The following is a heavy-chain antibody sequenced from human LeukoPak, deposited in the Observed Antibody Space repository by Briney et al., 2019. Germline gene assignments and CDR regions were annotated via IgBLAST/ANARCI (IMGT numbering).Heavy chain of an antibody. CDR1: GGSISSYY. J-gene: IGHJ4*02. D-gene: IGHD3-22*01. V-gene: IGHV4-4*07. CDR3: AISYYYDSSGYYLDY. CDR2: IYTSGST. Sequence: SETLSLTCTVSGGSISSYYWSWIRQPPGKGLEWIGRIYTSGSTNYNPSLKSRVTMSVDTSKNQFSLKLSSVTAADTAVYYCAISYYYDSSGYYLDYWGQGTLVTVSS.